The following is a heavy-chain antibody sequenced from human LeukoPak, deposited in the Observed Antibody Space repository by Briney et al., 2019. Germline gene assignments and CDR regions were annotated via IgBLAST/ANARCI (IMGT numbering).Heavy chain of an antibody. D-gene: IGHD3-22*01. CDR2: IIPIFGTA. Sequence: SVKVSCKASGGTFSSYAISWVRQAPGQGLEWMGRIIPIFGTANYAQKFQGRVTITTDESTSTAYMELSSLRSEDTAVYYCARHRDYYDSSGYYQGAFDYWGQGTLVTVSS. CDR3: ARHRDYYDSSGYYQGAFDY. CDR1: GGTFSSYA. J-gene: IGHJ4*02. V-gene: IGHV1-69*05.